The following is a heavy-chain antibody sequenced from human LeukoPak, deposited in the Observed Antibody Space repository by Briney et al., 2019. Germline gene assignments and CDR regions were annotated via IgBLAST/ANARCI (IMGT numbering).Heavy chain of an antibody. CDR1: GGSISSYY. V-gene: IGHV4-4*07. D-gene: IGHD2-15*01. CDR3: ASHDSPNWYFDL. Sequence: PSETLSLTCTVSGGSISSYYWSWIRQPAGKGLEWIGRIYTSGSTNYSPSLKSRVTMSVDTSKNQFSLKLSSVTAADTAVCYCASHDSPNWYFDLWGRGTLVTVSS. CDR2: IYTSGST. J-gene: IGHJ2*01.